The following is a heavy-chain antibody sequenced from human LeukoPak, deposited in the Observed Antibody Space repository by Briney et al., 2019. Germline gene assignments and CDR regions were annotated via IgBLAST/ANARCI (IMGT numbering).Heavy chain of an antibody. Sequence: GGSLRLSCVTSGFSFSTYGMNWVRQAPGKGLEWVSYISSRTTTIYYADSVKGRFTISRDDAKNPLYLQMNSLRVEDTALYYCARMSTGYYDDYWGQGTRVTVSS. D-gene: IGHD3-9*01. CDR3: ARMSTGYYDDY. CDR1: GFSFSTYG. V-gene: IGHV3-48*01. CDR2: ISSRTTTI. J-gene: IGHJ4*02.